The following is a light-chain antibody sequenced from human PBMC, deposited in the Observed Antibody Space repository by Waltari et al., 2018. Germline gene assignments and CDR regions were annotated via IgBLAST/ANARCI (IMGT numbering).Light chain of an antibody. CDR2: TTS. J-gene: IGKJ2*01. CDR1: QNINRY. CDR3: QQSYTYPYT. Sequence: DIQMTQSPSSLSASVGDRVTITCRAGQNINRYLSWFQKKPGEAPKLLIYTTSTLHSGVPSRFSGSESGADFTLTITGLQPDDFATYYCQQSYTYPYTFGQGTKLEIK. V-gene: IGKV1-39*01.